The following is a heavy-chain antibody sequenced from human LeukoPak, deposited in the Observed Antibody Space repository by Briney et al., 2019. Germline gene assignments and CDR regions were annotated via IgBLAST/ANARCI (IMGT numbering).Heavy chain of an antibody. CDR3: ARDPYCGGDCYPWYFDL. CDR1: GFTFSSYS. CDR2: ISSSSSYI. V-gene: IGHV3-21*01. J-gene: IGHJ2*01. Sequence: GGSLRLSCAASGFTFSSYSMNWVRQAPGNGLEWVSSISSSSSYIYYADSVKGRFTISRDNAKNSLYLQMNSLRAEDTAVYYSARDPYCGGDCYPWYFDLWGRGTLVTVSS. D-gene: IGHD2-21*02.